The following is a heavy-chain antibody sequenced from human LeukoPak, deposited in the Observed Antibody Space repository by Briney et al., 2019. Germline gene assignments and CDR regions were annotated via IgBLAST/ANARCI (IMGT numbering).Heavy chain of an antibody. V-gene: IGHV4-39*07. Sequence: SETLSLTCTVSGGSISSSSYYWGWIRQPPGKGLEWIGSIYYSGSTYYNPSLKSRVTISVDTSKNQFSLKLRSVTAADTAVYYCARRGGDMPARGFMDVWGKGTTVTVSS. CDR3: ARRGGDMPARGFMDV. CDR1: GGSISSSSYY. D-gene: IGHD3-16*01. J-gene: IGHJ6*03. CDR2: IYYSGST.